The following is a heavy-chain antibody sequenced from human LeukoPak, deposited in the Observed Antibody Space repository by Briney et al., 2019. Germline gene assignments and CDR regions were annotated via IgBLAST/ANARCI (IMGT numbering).Heavy chain of an antibody. V-gene: IGHV4-34*01. CDR2: INHSGST. CDR3: ARHEIMITFGGVSN. D-gene: IGHD3-16*01. J-gene: IGHJ4*02. Sequence: SETLSLTCAVYGGSFSGYYWSWIRQPPGKGLEWIGEINHSGSTNFNPSLKSRVTISVDTSKNQFSLKLSSVTAADTAVYYCARHEIMITFGGVSNWGQGTLVTVPS. CDR1: GGSFSGYY.